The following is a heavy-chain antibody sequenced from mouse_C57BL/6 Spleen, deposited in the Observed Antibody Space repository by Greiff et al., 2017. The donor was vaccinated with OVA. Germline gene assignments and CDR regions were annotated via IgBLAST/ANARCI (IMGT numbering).Heavy chain of an antibody. V-gene: IGHV1-82*01. CDR1: GYAFSSSW. J-gene: IGHJ2*01. D-gene: IGHD1-1*01. CDR2: IYPGDGDT. CDR3: ARWDYGSEDY. Sequence: QVQLQQSGPELVKPGASVKISCKASGYAFSSSWMNWVKQRPGKGLEWIGRIYPGDGDTNYNGKFKGKATLTADKSSSTAYMQLSSLTSEDSAVYFCARWDYGSEDYWGQGTTLTVSS.